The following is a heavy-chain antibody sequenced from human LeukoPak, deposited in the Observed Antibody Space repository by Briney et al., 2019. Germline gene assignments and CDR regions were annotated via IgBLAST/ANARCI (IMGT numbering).Heavy chain of an antibody. CDR3: AKDPYRFRAFDI. J-gene: IGHJ3*02. D-gene: IGHD3-16*02. Sequence: GGSLRLSCAASGFTFSSYGMSWVRQAPGKGLEWVSAISGSGGSTYYADSVKGRFIISRDNSKNTLCLHMSSLRADDTAVYYCAKDPYRFRAFDIWGQGTMVTVSS. V-gene: IGHV3-23*01. CDR2: ISGSGGST. CDR1: GFTFSSYG.